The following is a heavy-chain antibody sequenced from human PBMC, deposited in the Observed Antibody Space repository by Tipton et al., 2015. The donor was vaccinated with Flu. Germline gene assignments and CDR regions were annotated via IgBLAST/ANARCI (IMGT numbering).Heavy chain of an antibody. J-gene: IGHJ6*02. V-gene: IGHV3-9*01. Sequence: RSLRLSCAASGFTFDDYAMHWVRQAPGKGLEWVSGISWNSGSIGYADSVKGRFTISRDNAKNSLYLQMNSLRAEDTAVYYCARDHPPSITVLGEITDYFGMDVWGQGTTVTVSS. CDR1: GFTFDDYA. D-gene: IGHD3-3*01. CDR3: ARDHPPSITVLGEITDYFGMDV. CDR2: ISWNSGSI.